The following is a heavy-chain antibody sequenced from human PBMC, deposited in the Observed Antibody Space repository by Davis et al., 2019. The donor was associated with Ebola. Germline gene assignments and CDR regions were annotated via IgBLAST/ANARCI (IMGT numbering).Heavy chain of an antibody. D-gene: IGHD5-12*01. CDR1: GYTFTSYA. CDR3: ARGGVATNVDY. Sequence: ASVKVSCKASGYTFTSYAMHWVRQAPGQGLEWMGWISAYNGNTNYAQKLQGRVTMTTDTSTSTAYMELRSPRSDNTAVYYCARGGVATNVDYWGQGTLVTVSS. CDR2: ISAYNGNT. V-gene: IGHV1-18*01. J-gene: IGHJ4*02.